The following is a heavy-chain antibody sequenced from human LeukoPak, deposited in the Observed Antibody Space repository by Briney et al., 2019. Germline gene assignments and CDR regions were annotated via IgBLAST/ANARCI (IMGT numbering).Heavy chain of an antibody. J-gene: IGHJ6*02. CDR2: IHSSGTT. CDR1: GDSSSSNY. Sequence: SETLSLTCSISGDSSSSNYWNWIRQRPGRGLEWIGHIHSSGTTSYNASLKSRLTISLDTSKVQVSLSPTSVTAADTAVYYCARRGNRYYYGLDVWGQGATVTVSS. D-gene: IGHD3-16*02. V-gene: IGHV4-59*01. CDR3: ARRGNRYYYGLDV.